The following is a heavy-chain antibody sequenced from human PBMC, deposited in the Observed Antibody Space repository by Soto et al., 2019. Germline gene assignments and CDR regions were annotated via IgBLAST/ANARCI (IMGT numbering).Heavy chain of an antibody. Sequence: GGSIRLSCAASEFTFSSYAMSWIRQAPGKGLEWVSAISGSGGSTYYADSVKGRFTISRDNSKNTLYLQMNSLRAEDTAVYYCAKEPYGDYYFDYWGQGTLVTVSS. V-gene: IGHV3-23*01. CDR1: EFTFSSYA. J-gene: IGHJ4*02. CDR2: ISGSGGST. CDR3: AKEPYGDYYFDY. D-gene: IGHD4-17*01.